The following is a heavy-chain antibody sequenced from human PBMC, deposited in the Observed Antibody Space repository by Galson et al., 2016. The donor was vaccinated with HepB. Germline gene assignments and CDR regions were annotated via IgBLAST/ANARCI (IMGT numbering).Heavy chain of an antibody. D-gene: IGHD4-17*01. Sequence: SETLSLTCTVSGDSISSSRYYWGWIRQPPGKGLEWIGSIYYSGTTYYNPSLKSRVTISVDTSKNQFSLKLGSVTAADTAVYYCARLYGDYEYYFYYYGMDVWGQGTTVTVSS. CDR3: ARLYGDYEYYFYYYGMDV. CDR2: IYYSGTT. CDR1: GDSISSSRYY. V-gene: IGHV4-39*01. J-gene: IGHJ6*02.